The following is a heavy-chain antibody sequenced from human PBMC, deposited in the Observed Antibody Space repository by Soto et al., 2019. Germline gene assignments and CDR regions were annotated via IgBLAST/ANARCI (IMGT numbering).Heavy chain of an antibody. CDR2: INHSGST. CDR1: GGSFSGYY. CDR3: ARGRIAARRVPIDY. D-gene: IGHD6-6*01. J-gene: IGHJ4*02. V-gene: IGHV4-34*01. Sequence: SETLSLTCAVYGGSFSGYYWSWIRQPPGKGLEWIGEINHSGSTNYNPSLKSRVTISVDTSKNQFSLNLSSVTAADTAVYYCARGRIAARRVPIDYWGQGTLVTVSS.